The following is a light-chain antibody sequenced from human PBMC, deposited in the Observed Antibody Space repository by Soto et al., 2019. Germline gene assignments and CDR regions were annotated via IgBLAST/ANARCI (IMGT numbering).Light chain of an antibody. CDR3: QQYGSSVQ. Sequence: GLTQSPDTLSLSPGERATLSCRASQSVTSKYLAWYQQKPGQAPRLLIHGASNRATGVPDRFSGSGSGTDFTLTISRLEPEDFALYYCQQYGSSVQFGGGTKVDIK. CDR2: GAS. CDR1: QSVTSKY. J-gene: IGKJ4*02. V-gene: IGKV3-20*01.